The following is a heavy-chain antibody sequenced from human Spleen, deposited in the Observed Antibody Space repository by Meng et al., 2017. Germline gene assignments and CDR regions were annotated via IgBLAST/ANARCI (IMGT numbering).Heavy chain of an antibody. J-gene: IGHJ5*02. Sequence: QVQLQESGPGLVKPSEALSLTCSVSGGSISTSGYYWGWIRQPPGKGLEWIGSIGHSGTTYYTPSLRRRVTVSIDTSKNQFSLKVTSVTAADTAVYYCVRSSGWVRTGFDPWGQGTLVTVSS. CDR1: GGSISTSGYY. CDR2: IGHSGTT. V-gene: IGHV4-39*01. CDR3: VRSSGWVRTGFDP. D-gene: IGHD6-19*01.